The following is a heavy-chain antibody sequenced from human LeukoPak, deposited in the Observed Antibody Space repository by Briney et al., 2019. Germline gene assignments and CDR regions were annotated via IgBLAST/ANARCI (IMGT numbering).Heavy chain of an antibody. CDR2: ISYDGSNK. Sequence: GGSLRLSCAASGFTFSSYAMHWVRQAPGKGLEWVAVISYDGSNKYYADSVKGRFTISRDNSKNTLYLQMNSLRAEDTAVYYCARIGNYGDYHGYFDYWGQGTLVTVSS. D-gene: IGHD4-17*01. CDR3: ARIGNYGDYHGYFDY. V-gene: IGHV3-30-3*01. CDR1: GFTFSSYA. J-gene: IGHJ4*02.